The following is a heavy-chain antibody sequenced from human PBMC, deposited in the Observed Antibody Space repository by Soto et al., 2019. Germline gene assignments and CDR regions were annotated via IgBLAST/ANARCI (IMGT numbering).Heavy chain of an antibody. D-gene: IGHD3-9*01. CDR3: ARQDYDFLTGYYYFDY. J-gene: IGHJ4*02. Sequence: QLQLQESGPGLVKPSETLSLTCSVSGGSISSSSYYWGWIRQPPGKGLEWIGSIYYSGSTYYNTSLKSRVTISVDTSKKQFSLKLSSVTAADTAVYYCARQDYDFLTGYYYFDYWGQGTLVTVSS. CDR2: IYYSGST. V-gene: IGHV4-39*01. CDR1: GGSISSSSYY.